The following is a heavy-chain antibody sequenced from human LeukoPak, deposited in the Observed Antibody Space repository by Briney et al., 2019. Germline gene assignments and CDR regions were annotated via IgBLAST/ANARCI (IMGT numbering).Heavy chain of an antibody. V-gene: IGHV3-30-3*01. J-gene: IGHJ4*02. D-gene: IGHD3-16*02. CDR1: GFTFSSYA. Sequence: GGSLRLSCAASGFTFSSYAMHWVRQAPGKGLEWVAVISYDGSNKYYADSVKGRFTISRDNSKNALYLQMNSLRAEDTAVYYRARDLGDYDYVWGSYRYTNFDYWGQGTLVTVSS. CDR2: ISYDGSNK. CDR3: ARDLGDYDYVWGSYRYTNFDY.